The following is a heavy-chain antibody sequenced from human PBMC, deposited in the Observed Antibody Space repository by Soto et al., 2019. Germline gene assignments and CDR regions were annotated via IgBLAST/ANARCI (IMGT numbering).Heavy chain of an antibody. CDR2: ISGSGGST. D-gene: IGHD3-3*01. CDR1: GFTFSSYA. V-gene: IGHV3-23*01. Sequence: GGSLRLSCAASGFTFSSYAMSWVRQAPGKGLEWVSAISGSGGSTYYADSVKGRFTISRDNSKNTLYLQMNSLRAEDTAVYYCAKGPRGSGYTKYNWFDPWGQGTLVTVSS. CDR3: AKGPRGSGYTKYNWFDP. J-gene: IGHJ5*02.